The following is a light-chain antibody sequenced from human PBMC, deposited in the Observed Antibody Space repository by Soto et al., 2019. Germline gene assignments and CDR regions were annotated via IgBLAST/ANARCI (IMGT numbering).Light chain of an antibody. Sequence: IVMSQPPATLSVSTGERATLSCRSSKSVTSNYLAWYQQKPGQAPRLLIYGASSRVTDIPDRFRGSGSGTDFTLAISRVEPEDFAVYYCQQYGSLPITFGQGTRLEI. CDR3: QQYGSLPIT. J-gene: IGKJ5*01. CDR2: GAS. CDR1: KSVTSNY. V-gene: IGKV3-20*01.